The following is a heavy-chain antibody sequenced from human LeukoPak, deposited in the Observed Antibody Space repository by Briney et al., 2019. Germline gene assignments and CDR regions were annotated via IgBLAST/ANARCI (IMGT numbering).Heavy chain of an antibody. V-gene: IGHV1-18*01. D-gene: IGHD5-12*01. CDR3: ARTSHYVDIAATIPYGIYYFDY. CDR1: GYTFTASG. J-gene: IGHJ4*02. Sequence: GASVKLSCKASGYTFTASGLCWVRQAPGQGLEWMGWINPYNDITDYAQTFKGRVTMTTDTSTSTAYMELRSLRSDDTAVYYCARTSHYVDIAATIPYGIYYFDYWGQGTLVTVSS. CDR2: INPYNDIT.